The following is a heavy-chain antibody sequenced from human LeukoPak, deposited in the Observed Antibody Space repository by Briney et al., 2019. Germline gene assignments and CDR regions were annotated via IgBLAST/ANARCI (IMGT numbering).Heavy chain of an antibody. CDR2: INRNGDTT. V-gene: IGHV3-20*04. J-gene: IGHJ4*02. CDR1: AFSFDDYA. CDR3: ARRIAAAGTSFDY. D-gene: IGHD6-13*01. Sequence: PGGSLTLARAPSAFSFDDYAMSCDRQAPGKVLEWVSSINRNGDTTHDADSVNGLFTITRDNAKNALYLQMNSMRAEDAAFYYCARRIAAAGTSFDYWGQGTLVTVSS.